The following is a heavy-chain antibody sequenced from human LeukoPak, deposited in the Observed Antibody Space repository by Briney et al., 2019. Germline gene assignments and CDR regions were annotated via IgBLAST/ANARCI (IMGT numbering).Heavy chain of an antibody. CDR2: ISYDGSNK. J-gene: IGHJ6*02. Sequence: PGGSLRLSCAASGFTFSSYAMHWVRQAPGKGLEWVAVISYDGSNKYYADSVKGRFTISRDNSKNTLNLQMNSLRAEDTAVYYCARALARVRPLQYCSSTSCYDVGKYYGMDVWGQGTTVTVSS. CDR3: ARALARVRPLQYCSSTSCYDVGKYYGMDV. D-gene: IGHD2-2*01. CDR1: GFTFSSYA. V-gene: IGHV3-30*04.